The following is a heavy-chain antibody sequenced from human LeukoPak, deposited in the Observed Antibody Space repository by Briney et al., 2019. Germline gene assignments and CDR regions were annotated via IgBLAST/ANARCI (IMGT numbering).Heavy chain of an antibody. CDR3: ATQNRGDAFDI. V-gene: IGHV1-69*13. Sequence: ASVKVSCKASGGTFSSYAISWVRQAPGQGLEWMGGIIPIFGTANYAQKFQGRVTITADESTSTAYMELSSLRSEDTAVYYCATQNRGDAFDIWGQGTMVTVSS. J-gene: IGHJ3*02. D-gene: IGHD2/OR15-2a*01. CDR2: IIPIFGTA. CDR1: GGTFSSYA.